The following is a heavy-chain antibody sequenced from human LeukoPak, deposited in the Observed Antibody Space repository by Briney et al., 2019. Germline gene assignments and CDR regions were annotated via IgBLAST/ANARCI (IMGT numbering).Heavy chain of an antibody. J-gene: IGHJ4*02. CDR1: GYTFTGYF. V-gene: IGHV1-2*02. D-gene: IGHD1-1*01. CDR3: TRDLTTGTTGD. CDR2: INPITGGA. Sequence: ASVKVSCKASGYTFTGYFMHWVRQAPGQGLEWMGWINPITGGANYAQRFQGRVTMTRDTSISTVYMELSILRSDDTAIYYCTRDLTTGTTGDWGQGTLVTVSS.